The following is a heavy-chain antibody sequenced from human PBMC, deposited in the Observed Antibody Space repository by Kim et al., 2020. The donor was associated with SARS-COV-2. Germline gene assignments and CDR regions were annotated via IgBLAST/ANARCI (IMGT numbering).Heavy chain of an antibody. J-gene: IGHJ4*02. D-gene: IGHD2-21*01. CDR2: INSDGSST. CDR1: GFTFRSYW. V-gene: IGHV3-74*01. Sequence: GGSLRLSCAVSGFTFRSYWMHWVRQAPGKGLVWVSRINSDGSSTTYADSVKGRFTISRDNAKNTLYLQMNNLRAEDTAVYYCGRNHCGDDCLVDYWGQGTLFTVSS. CDR3: GRNHCGDDCLVDY.